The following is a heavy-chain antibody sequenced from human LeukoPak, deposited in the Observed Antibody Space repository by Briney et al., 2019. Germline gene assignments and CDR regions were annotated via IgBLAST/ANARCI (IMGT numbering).Heavy chain of an antibody. V-gene: IGHV3-66*01. D-gene: IGHD4-17*01. J-gene: IGHJ4*02. CDR3: RVTIFQDDF. CDR1: GGSFSGYY. Sequence: QTSETLSLTCAVYGGSFSGYYWSWIRQPPGKGLEWVSVIYSDGSKFYADSVQDRFSIYRDNSKNTVYLQLNSLRVEDTAVYFCRVTIFQDDFWGRGTQVTVSS. CDR2: IYSDGSK.